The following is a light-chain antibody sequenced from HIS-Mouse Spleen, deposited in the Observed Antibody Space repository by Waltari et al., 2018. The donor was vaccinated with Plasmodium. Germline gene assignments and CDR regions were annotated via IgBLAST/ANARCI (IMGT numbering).Light chain of an antibody. CDR1: ALPKKY. Sequence: SHELTQPPSVSVSPGQTARITCSGDALPKKYAYWYQQKSGQAPVLVIYEASKRPSGIPERFSGASSGTMATLTISGAQVEDEADYYCYSTDSSGNHRVFGGGTKLTVL. V-gene: IGLV3-10*01. CDR3: YSTDSSGNHRV. J-gene: IGLJ3*02. CDR2: EAS.